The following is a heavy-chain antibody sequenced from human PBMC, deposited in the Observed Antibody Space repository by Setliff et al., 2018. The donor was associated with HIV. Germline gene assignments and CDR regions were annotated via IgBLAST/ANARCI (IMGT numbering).Heavy chain of an antibody. D-gene: IGHD5-12*01. J-gene: IGHJ5*01. Sequence: TCTVSGGSISSSSYYWGWIRQPPGKGLEWIVSIPYSGSTYYNPSLKSRVSLSVDTSKNQFSLNLSSVTAADTAVYYCARGGNSRAAWFDSWGQGTLVTVSS. V-gene: IGHV4-39*07. CDR3: ARGGNSRAAWFDS. CDR2: IPYSGST. CDR1: GGSISSSSYY.